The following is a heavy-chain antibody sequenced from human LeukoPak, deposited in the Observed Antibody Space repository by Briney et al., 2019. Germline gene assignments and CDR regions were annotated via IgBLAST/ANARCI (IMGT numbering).Heavy chain of an antibody. J-gene: IGHJ3*02. V-gene: IGHV6-1*01. Sequence: SQTLSLTCAISGDSVSSNSAAWNWIRQSPSRGLEWLGRTYYRSKWYNDYAVSVKSRITINPDTSKNQFSLQLNSVTPEDTAVYYCASAATKEPGKAPNDAFDIWGQGTMVTVSS. CDR2: TYYRSKWYN. D-gene: IGHD1-26*01. CDR3: ASAATKEPGKAPNDAFDI. CDR1: GDSVSSNSAA.